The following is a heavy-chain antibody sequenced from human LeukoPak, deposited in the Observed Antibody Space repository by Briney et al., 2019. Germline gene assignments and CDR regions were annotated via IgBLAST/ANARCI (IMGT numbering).Heavy chain of an antibody. J-gene: IGHJ4*02. Sequence: PGGSLRLSCSASGFTLSSYSMNWVRQAPGKGLEWISYITSSSDTIYYADSVKGRFTISRDNAKNSLHLQMNSLRAEDTAVYYCARASGSYQIFDYWGQGTLVTVSS. CDR1: GFTLSSYS. CDR3: ARASGSYQIFDY. V-gene: IGHV3-48*01. CDR2: ITSSSDTI. D-gene: IGHD1-26*01.